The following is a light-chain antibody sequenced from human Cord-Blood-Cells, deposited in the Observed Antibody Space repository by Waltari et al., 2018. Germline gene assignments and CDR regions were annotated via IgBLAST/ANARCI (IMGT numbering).Light chain of an antibody. V-gene: IGKV3-15*01. CDR2: GAS. Sequence: EIVMTQSPATLSVSPGERATLSCRASQSVSSNLAWYQQKPGQAPRLLIYGASTRATGIPARLSGSGSGTEFTLTISSRQSEDFAVYYWQQYNNWPYTFGQGTKLEIK. CDR1: QSVSSN. CDR3: QQYNNWPYT. J-gene: IGKJ2*01.